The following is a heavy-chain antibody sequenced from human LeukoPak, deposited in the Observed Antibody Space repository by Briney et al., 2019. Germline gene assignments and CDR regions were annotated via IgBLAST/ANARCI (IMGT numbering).Heavy chain of an antibody. V-gene: IGHV3-49*03. Sequence: GGSLRLSCTASGFTFGDYAMSWFRQAPGKGLEWVGFIRGKPYGGTTENAASVKGRFTISRDDSKSIAYLQMNSPKTEDTAVYYCARGGVYCSSVSCSVDYWGQGILVTVSS. J-gene: IGHJ4*02. CDR1: GFTFGDYA. CDR2: IRGKPYGGTT. D-gene: IGHD2-2*01. CDR3: ARGGVYCSSVSCSVDY.